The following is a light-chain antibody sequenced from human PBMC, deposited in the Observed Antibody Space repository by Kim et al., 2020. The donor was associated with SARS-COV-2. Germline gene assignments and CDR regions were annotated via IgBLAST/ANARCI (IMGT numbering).Light chain of an antibody. CDR2: KAS. V-gene: IGKV1-5*03. CDR3: KQYNSYPWT. CDR1: QSISSW. Sequence: DIQMTQSPSTLSASIGDRITITCRASQSISSWLAWYQQKPGKPPKLQIYKASSLESGVPSRFSGSASGTEFTLTISSLQPDDFATYYCKQYNSYPWTFGQGTKVDIK. J-gene: IGKJ1*01.